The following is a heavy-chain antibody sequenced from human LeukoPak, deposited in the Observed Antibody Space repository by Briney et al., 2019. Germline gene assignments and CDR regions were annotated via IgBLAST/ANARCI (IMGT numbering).Heavy chain of an antibody. V-gene: IGHV1-69*13. J-gene: IGHJ6*03. CDR1: GYTFTGYY. Sequence: ASVKVSCKASGYTFTGYYMHWVRQAPGQGLEWMGGIIPIFGTANYAQKFQGRVTITADESTSTAYMELSSLRSEDTAVYYCARDRNVPYYYYYMDVWGKGTTVTVSS. D-gene: IGHD1-1*01. CDR3: ARDRNVPYYYYYMDV. CDR2: IIPIFGTA.